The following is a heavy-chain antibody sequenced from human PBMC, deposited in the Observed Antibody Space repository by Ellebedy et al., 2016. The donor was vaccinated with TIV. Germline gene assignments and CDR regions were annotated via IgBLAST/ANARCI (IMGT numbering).Heavy chain of an antibody. J-gene: IGHJ3*02. CDR1: GFTFSSYG. V-gene: IGHV3-48*01. CDR2: ISSSSSTI. D-gene: IGHD2-2*01. Sequence: GESLKISXAASGFTFSSYGMHWVRQAPGKGLEWVSYISSSSSTIYYADSVKGRFTISGDNSKNTLYLQMNSLRAEDTAVYYCARGSKAFDIWGQGTMVTVSS. CDR3: ARGSKAFDI.